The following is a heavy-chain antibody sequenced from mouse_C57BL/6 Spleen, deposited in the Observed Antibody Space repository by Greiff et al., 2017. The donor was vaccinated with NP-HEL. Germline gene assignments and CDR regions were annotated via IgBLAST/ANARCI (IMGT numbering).Heavy chain of an antibody. CDR1: GYTFTSYW. J-gene: IGHJ3*01. D-gene: IGHD2-2*01. CDR3: AIPLSTMVTTGTY. V-gene: IGHV1-74*01. Sequence: QVQLQQPGAELVKPGASVKVSCKASGYTFTSYWMHWVKQRPGQGLEWIGRIHPSDSDTNYNQKFKGKATLTVDKSSSTAYIQLSSLTSEDSAVYYCAIPLSTMVTTGTYWGQGTLVTVSA. CDR2: IHPSDSDT.